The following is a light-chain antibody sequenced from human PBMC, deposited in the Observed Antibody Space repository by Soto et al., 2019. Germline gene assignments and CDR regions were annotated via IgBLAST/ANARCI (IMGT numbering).Light chain of an antibody. CDR1: QSVGSDF. J-gene: IGKJ1*01. CDR2: GAS. Sequence: EIVLTQSPGTLSLSPGERATLSCRASQSVGSDFLAWYQQRPGQPPRILIFGASGRATGIPDRFSGSGSGTDFTLTISRLEPEDFAVSYCQQYGSLSWAFGQGTKVDNK. V-gene: IGKV3-20*01. CDR3: QQYGSLSWA.